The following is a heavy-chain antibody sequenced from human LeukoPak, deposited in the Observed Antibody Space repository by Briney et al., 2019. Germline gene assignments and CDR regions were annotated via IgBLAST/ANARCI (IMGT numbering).Heavy chain of an antibody. D-gene: IGHD4-17*01. CDR2: IYYSGST. CDR1: GGSISSGDYY. J-gene: IGHJ4*02. Sequence: PSETLSLTCTVSGGSISSGDYYWSWIRQPPGKGLEWIGCIYYSGSTYYNPSLKSRVTISVDTSKNQFSLKLSSVTAADTAVYYCARGPRTTVVTLFDYWGQGTLVTVSS. CDR3: ARGPRTTVVTLFDY. V-gene: IGHV4-30-4*01.